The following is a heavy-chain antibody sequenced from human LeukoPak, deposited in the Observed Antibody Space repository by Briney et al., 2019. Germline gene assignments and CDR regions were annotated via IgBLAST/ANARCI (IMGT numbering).Heavy chain of an antibody. CDR2: ISYDGSQK. J-gene: IGHJ4*02. Sequence: GGSLRLSYAASGFTFSSFAIHWVRQAPGKGLEWVAVISYDGSQKFYADSVKGRFTISRDNSKKAVFLQMNSLRPEDTAVYYCAREAGRYSSSSEFDYWGQGTLVTVSS. CDR3: AREAGRYSSSSEFDY. V-gene: IGHV3-30*04. D-gene: IGHD6-6*01. CDR1: GFTFSSFA.